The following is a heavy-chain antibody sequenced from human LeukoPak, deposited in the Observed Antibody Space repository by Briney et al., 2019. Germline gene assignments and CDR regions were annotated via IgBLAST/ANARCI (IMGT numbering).Heavy chain of an antibody. CDR2: IYYSGST. D-gene: IGHD3-3*01. Sequence: PSETLSLTCAVSGGSISSYYWSWIRQPPGKGLEWIGYIYYSGSTNYNPSLKSRVTISVDTSKNQFSLKLSSVTAADTAVYYCARAFRVLRFLEWSTYFDYWGQGTPVTVSS. V-gene: IGHV4-59*01. CDR3: ARAFRVLRFLEWSTYFDY. J-gene: IGHJ4*02. CDR1: GGSISSYY.